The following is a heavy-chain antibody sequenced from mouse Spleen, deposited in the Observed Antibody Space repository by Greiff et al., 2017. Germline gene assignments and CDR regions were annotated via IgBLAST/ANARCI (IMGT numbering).Heavy chain of an antibody. CDR3: ARMGYRYDDFDY. Sequence: VQVVESGPGLVAPSQSLSITCTVSGFSLSRYSVHWVRQPPGKGLEWLGMIWGGGSTDYNSALKSRLSISKDNSKSQVFLKMNSLQTDDTAMYYCARMGYRYDDFDYWGQGTTLTVSS. D-gene: IGHD2-14*01. V-gene: IGHV2-6-4*01. J-gene: IGHJ2*01. CDR2: IWGGGST. CDR1: GFSLSRYS.